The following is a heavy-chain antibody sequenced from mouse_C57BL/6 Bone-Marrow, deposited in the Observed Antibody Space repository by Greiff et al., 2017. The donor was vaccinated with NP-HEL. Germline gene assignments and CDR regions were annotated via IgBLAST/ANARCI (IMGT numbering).Heavy chain of an antibody. V-gene: IGHV1-81*01. J-gene: IGHJ3*01. CDR1: GYTFTSYG. D-gene: IGHD2-5*01. CDR3: ARNSNRAWFAY. CDR2: IYPRSGNT. Sequence: QVQLKESGAELARPGASVKLSCKASGYTFTSYGISWVKQRTGQGLEWIGEIYPRSGNTYYNEKFKGKATLTADKSSSTAYMELRSLTSEDSAVYFCARNSNRAWFAYWGQGTLVTVSA.